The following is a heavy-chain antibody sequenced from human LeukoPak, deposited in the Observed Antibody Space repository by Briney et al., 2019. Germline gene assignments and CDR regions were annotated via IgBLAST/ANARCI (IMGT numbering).Heavy chain of an antibody. CDR2: ISYDGSNK. Sequence: AGGSLRLSCAASGFTFSSYAMHWVRQAPGKGLEWVAVISYDGSNKYYADSVKGRFTISRDNSKNTLYLQMNSLRAEDTAVYYCARDPPHYGDYSYYYYGMDVWGQGTTVTVSS. V-gene: IGHV3-30*04. CDR1: GFTFSSYA. CDR3: ARDPPHYGDYSYYYYGMDV. J-gene: IGHJ6*02. D-gene: IGHD4-17*01.